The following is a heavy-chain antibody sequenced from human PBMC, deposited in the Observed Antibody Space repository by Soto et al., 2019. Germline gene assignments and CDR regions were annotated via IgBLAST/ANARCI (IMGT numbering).Heavy chain of an antibody. V-gene: IGHV4-59*03. Sequence: SETLSLTCTVSAGSINNYYWNWIRQSPGTGLEWIGNVYYGGRSNYNPSLKSRVTISVDTSKNQFSLELSSVTAADTGIYYCAAAGSPHGRRPWFDPWGQGTLVTVSS. CDR2: VYYGGRS. CDR3: AAAGSPHGRRPWFDP. J-gene: IGHJ5*02. D-gene: IGHD3-10*01. CDR1: AGSINNYY.